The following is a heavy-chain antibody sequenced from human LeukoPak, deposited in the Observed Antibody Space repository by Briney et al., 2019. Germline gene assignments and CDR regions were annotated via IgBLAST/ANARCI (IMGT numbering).Heavy chain of an antibody. CDR2: ITGSGDTI. CDR3: ARERTTIVSGTTIGAY. Sequence: GGSLRLSCSASGFTFSSYEMNWVRQAPGKGLEWISYITGSGDTIYYAESVKGRFTISRDNAKNSLFLQMNSLTADDTAVYYCARERTTIVSGTTIGAYWGQGTLVTVSS. V-gene: IGHV3-48*03. CDR1: GFTFSSYE. D-gene: IGHD2/OR15-2a*01. J-gene: IGHJ4*02.